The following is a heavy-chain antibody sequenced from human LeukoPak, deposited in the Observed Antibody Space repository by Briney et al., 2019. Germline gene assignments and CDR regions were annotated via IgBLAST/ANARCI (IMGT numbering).Heavy chain of an antibody. D-gene: IGHD2-8*01. V-gene: IGHV4-31*03. CDR1: GGSISSGGYY. CDR2: IYYSGST. Sequence: SQTLSLTCTVSGGSISSGGYYWSWIRQHPGKGLEWIGYIYYSGSTYYNPSLKSRVTISVDTSKNQFSLKLSCVTAADTAVYYCARGRGDCSSGVCYPAYYYLGMDVWGQGTTVTVSS. J-gene: IGHJ6*02. CDR3: ARGRGDCSSGVCYPAYYYLGMDV.